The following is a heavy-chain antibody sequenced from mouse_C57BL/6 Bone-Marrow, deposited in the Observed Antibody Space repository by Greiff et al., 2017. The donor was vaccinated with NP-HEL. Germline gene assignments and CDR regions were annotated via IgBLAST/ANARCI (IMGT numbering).Heavy chain of an antibody. CDR2: INYDGSST. Sequence: EVMLVESEGGLVQPGSSMKLSCTASGFTFSDYYMAWVRQVPEKGLEWVANINYDGSSTYYLDSLKSRFIISRDNAKNILYLQMSSLKSEDTATDYCARGPAYYYGSSFDYWGQGTTLTVSS. CDR3: ARGPAYYYGSSFDY. CDR1: GFTFSDYY. D-gene: IGHD1-1*01. J-gene: IGHJ2*01. V-gene: IGHV5-16*01.